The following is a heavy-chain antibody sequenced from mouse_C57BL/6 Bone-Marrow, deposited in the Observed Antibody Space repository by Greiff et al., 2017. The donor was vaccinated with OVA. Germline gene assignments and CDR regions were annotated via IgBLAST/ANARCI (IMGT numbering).Heavy chain of an antibody. J-gene: IGHJ3*01. V-gene: IGHV1-81*01. CDR1: GYTFTSYG. CDR2: IYPRSGNT. D-gene: IGHD1-1*01. CDR3: ASRIYYYGSSEAY. Sequence: VQLQQSGAELARPGASVKLSCKASGYTFTSYGISWVKQRTGQGLEWIGEIYPRSGNTYYNEKFKGKATLTADKSSSTAYMELRSLTSEDSAVYFCASRIYYYGSSEAYWGQGTLVTVSA.